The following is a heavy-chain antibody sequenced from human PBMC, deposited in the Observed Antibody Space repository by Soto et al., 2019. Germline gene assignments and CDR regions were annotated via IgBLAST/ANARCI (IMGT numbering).Heavy chain of an antibody. CDR2: IYYSGST. CDR3: ARRGAEYQLLLHNWFDP. Sequence: QVQLQESGPGLVKPSQTLSFTCTVSGGSISSGGYYWSWIRQHPGKGRECVGYIYYSGSTYYNPSLKSRVTISVDTSKNQFSLKLSSVTAADTAVYYCARRGAEYQLLLHNWFDPWGQGTLVTVSS. D-gene: IGHD2-2*01. CDR1: GGSISSGGYY. V-gene: IGHV4-31*03. J-gene: IGHJ5*02.